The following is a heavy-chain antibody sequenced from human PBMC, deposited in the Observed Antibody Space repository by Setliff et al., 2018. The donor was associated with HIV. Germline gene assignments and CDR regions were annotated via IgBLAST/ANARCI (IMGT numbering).Heavy chain of an antibody. CDR1: GFNVNNKY. V-gene: IGHV3-11*04. D-gene: IGHD2-2*02. J-gene: IGHJ5*02. CDR3: ANIRLGS. CDR2: ITSSGSTI. Sequence: PGESLKISCAASGFNVNNKYMSWIRQAPGKGLEWVSYITSSGSTIYYADSVKGRFTISRDNANNAVYLQMNSLRAEDTAIYYCANIRLGSWGQGTLVTVSS.